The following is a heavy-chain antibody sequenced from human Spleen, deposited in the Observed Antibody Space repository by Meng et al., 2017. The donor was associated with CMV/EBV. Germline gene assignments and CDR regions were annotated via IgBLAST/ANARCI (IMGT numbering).Heavy chain of an antibody. V-gene: IGHV3-30-3*01. CDR3: ARADIVVVPASGLSFDY. Sequence: GESLKISCAASGFTFSSYAMHWVRQAPGKGLEWVAVISYDGSNKYYADSVKGRFTISRDNSKNTLYLQMNSLRAEDTAVYYCARADIVVVPASGLSFDYWGQGTPVTVSS. J-gene: IGHJ4*02. D-gene: IGHD2-2*01. CDR2: ISYDGSNK. CDR1: GFTFSSYA.